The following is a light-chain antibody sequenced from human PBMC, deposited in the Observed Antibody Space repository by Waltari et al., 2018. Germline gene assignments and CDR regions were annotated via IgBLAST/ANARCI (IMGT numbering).Light chain of an antibody. Sequence: QSVLTQSPSASGTSGQRVTISCSGSSSNIGRDIVNWYRHLPGTAPELLINNNNQRPSGVPARFSGSKSGTSASLAISGLQSEDEADYYCAAWDSRLNGVVFGGGTKLTVL. V-gene: IGLV1-44*01. CDR1: SSNIGRDI. J-gene: IGLJ2*01. CDR2: NNN. CDR3: AAWDSRLNGVV.